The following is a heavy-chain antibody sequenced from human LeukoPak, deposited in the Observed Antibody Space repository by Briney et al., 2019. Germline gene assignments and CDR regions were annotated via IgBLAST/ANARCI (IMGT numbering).Heavy chain of an antibody. CDR2: TSAYNGNT. V-gene: IGHV1-18*01. Sequence: ASVKVSCKASGYTFTSYGISWVRQAPGQGLEWMGWTSAYNGNTNYAQKLQGRVTMTTDTSTSTAYMELRSLRSDDTAVYYCAREKANYDSSGYYSPAIDYWGQGTLVTVSS. CDR3: AREKANYDSSGYYSPAIDY. J-gene: IGHJ4*02. CDR1: GYTFTSYG. D-gene: IGHD3-22*01.